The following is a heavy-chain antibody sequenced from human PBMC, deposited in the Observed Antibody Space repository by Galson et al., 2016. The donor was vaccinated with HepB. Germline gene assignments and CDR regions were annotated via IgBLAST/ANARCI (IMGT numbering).Heavy chain of an antibody. CDR2: ITDSGDNS. D-gene: IGHD2-15*01. Sequence: SLRLSCAASGFTFSSYAMIWARQAPGKGLEWLSVITDSGDNSFHAVPVRGRFTISRDNSKNTLYLQMNSLRVEDTAVYYCAKGTLPYCSGGTCYPLDYWGQGTLVTVSS. CDR3: AKGTLPYCSGGTCYPLDY. V-gene: IGHV3-23*01. CDR1: GFTFSSYA. J-gene: IGHJ4*02.